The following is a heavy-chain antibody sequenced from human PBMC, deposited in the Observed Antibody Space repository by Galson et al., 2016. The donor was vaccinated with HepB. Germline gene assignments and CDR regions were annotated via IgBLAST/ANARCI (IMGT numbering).Heavy chain of an antibody. J-gene: IGHJ6*01. D-gene: IGHD5-18*01. Sequence: SLRLSCAVSGFSLTNYEMTWVRQAPGKGLEWLSYSRYSGTTYYADSAKGRCTISTGNAENSLFLQMNSLRTDETGVYYCVRGTSKRWYGYERSSYFTMDGWGRGTTGIVSS. CDR3: VRGTSKRWYGYERSSYFTMDG. CDR2: SRYSGTT. CDR1: GFSLTNYE. V-gene: IGHV3-48*03.